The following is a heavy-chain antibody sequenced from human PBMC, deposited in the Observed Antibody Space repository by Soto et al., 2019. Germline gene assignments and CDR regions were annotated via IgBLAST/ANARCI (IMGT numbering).Heavy chain of an antibody. D-gene: IGHD4-4*01. J-gene: IGHJ6*03. CDR1: GGSFSGYY. Sequence: SETLSLTCAVYGGSFSGYYWSWIRQPPGKGLEWIGEINHSGSTNYNPSLKSRVTISVDTSKNQFSLKLSSVTAADTAVYYCARDPYSNRYYYYMDVWGKGTTVTVSS. CDR2: INHSGST. V-gene: IGHV4-34*01. CDR3: ARDPYSNRYYYYMDV.